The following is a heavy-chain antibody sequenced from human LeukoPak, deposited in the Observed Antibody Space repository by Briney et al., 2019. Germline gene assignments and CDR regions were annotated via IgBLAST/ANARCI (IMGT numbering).Heavy chain of an antibody. J-gene: IGHJ4*02. D-gene: IGHD1-14*01. CDR2: IKQDGSEK. Sequence: GGSLRLSCAASGFTFGSNWMSWVRQAPGKGLEWVANIKQDGSEKYYVDSVKGRFTISRDYAKNSLYLQMNSLRVEDTALYYCATYWDGNFDSWGQGTLVTVSS. CDR3: ATYWDGNFDS. CDR1: GFTFGSNW. V-gene: IGHV3-7*01.